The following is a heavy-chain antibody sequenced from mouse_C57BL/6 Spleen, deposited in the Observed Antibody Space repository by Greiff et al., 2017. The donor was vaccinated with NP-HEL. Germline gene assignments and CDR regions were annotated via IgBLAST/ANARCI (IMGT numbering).Heavy chain of an antibody. CDR1: GYAFSSSW. D-gene: IGHD2-1*01. J-gene: IGHJ1*03. Sequence: LQESGPELVKPGASVKISCKASGYAFSSSWMNWVKQRPGKGLEWIGRIYPGDGDTNYNGKFKGKATLTADKFSSTAYMQLSSLTSEDSAVYFCARRRGNYDWYFDVWGTGTTVTVSS. V-gene: IGHV1-82*01. CDR3: ARRRGNYDWYFDV. CDR2: IYPGDGDT.